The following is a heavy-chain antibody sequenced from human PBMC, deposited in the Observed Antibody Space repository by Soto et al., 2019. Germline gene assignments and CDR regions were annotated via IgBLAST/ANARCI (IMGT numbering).Heavy chain of an antibody. D-gene: IGHD3-3*01. CDR1: GSLPVGSLSTYF. CDR2: IDHSGSP. V-gene: IGHV4-34*01. Sequence: SETLSLTCGLSGSLPVGSLSTYFWTWIRQPPGKGLEWIGEIDHSGSPNYSPSLRGRVTISLDTSKKQFSLNLSSVTAADTAVYFCARARFSQWSQDYYGLDVWGQGTTVTVSS. CDR3: ARARFSQWSQDYYGLDV. J-gene: IGHJ6*02.